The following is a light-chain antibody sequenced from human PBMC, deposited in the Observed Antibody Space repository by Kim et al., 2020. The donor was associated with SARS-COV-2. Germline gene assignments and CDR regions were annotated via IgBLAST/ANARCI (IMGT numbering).Light chain of an antibody. Sequence: SASVGDRVTITCRASQRIATYLNWYQQKPGKAPKLLIYAASSLQSGVPSRFSGSGSGTDFTLTISSLQPEDFATYYCQQSYSTPRTFGQGTKVDI. V-gene: IGKV1-39*01. CDR2: AAS. CDR3: QQSYSTPRT. CDR1: QRIATY. J-gene: IGKJ1*01.